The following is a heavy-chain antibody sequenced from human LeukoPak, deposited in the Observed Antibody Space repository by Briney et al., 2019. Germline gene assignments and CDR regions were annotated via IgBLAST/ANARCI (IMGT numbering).Heavy chain of an antibody. D-gene: IGHD6-6*01. CDR3: ARQTLEYSSLYYFDY. V-gene: IGHV4-39*01. Sequence: PSETLSLTCSVSGGSVSSSTYYWGWIRQPPGKGLEWIGSMYHGGSTYYNPSLKSRVTISVDTSKNQFSLKLSSVTAADTAVYYCARQTLEYSSLYYFDYWGQGTLVTVSS. J-gene: IGHJ4*02. CDR2: MYHGGST. CDR1: GGSVSSSTYY.